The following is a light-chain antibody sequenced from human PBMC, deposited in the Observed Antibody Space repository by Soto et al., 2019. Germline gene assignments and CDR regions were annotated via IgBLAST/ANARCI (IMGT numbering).Light chain of an antibody. CDR3: QQYGSSPCT. J-gene: IGKJ1*01. CDR1: QSVSSSY. Sequence: EIVLTQSPGTLSLSPGERATLSCRASQSVSSSYLAWYQQKPGQAPRLLIYGASSRATGIPDRFSGSGSGTDFTLTISRLEPEDFPVYYCQQYGSSPCTFGQGTKVEIX. V-gene: IGKV3-20*01. CDR2: GAS.